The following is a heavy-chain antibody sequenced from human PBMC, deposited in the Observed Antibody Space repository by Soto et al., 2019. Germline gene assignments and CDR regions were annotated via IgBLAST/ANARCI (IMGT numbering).Heavy chain of an antibody. D-gene: IGHD4-17*01. CDR2: IWSDGSRQ. CDR3: ATEGGSTVTDFDY. V-gene: IGHV3-33*01. J-gene: IGHJ4*02. Sequence: QVQLVESGGGVVQPGGSLRLSCVGSGFTFSSHIMHWVRQAPGKGLEWVSLIWSDGSRQHYGDSVKGRFTISRDNSKNSLSLQMNSLRADDTALYYCATEGGSTVTDFDYWGQGTRVTVAS. CDR1: GFTFSSHI.